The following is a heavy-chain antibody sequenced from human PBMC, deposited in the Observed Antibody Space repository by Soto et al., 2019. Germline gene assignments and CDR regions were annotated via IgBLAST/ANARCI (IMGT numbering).Heavy chain of an antibody. CDR1: GFTFSSYW. CDR2: INPDGRGT. J-gene: IGHJ2*01. Sequence: EVPLVESGGGLVQPGGTLTLSCAASGFTFSSYWMHWVRQAPGKGVVWVSRINPDGRGTNYADSEKGRFTTSRDNAKNALYLQMNSLRPEDTAVYYCARVGQGAWYFDLWGRGTLVTVSS. D-gene: IGHD1-26*01. CDR3: ARVGQGAWYFDL. V-gene: IGHV3-74*01.